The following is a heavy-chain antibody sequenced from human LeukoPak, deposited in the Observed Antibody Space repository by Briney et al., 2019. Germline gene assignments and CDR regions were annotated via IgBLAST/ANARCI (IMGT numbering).Heavy chain of an antibody. V-gene: IGHV1-69*13. CDR3: ARDGSGVAGRDYFDY. CDR2: IIPIFGTA. CDR1: RGTFSSYA. J-gene: IGHJ4*02. Sequence: GASVKVSCKASRGTFSSYAISWVRQAPGQGLEWMGGIIPIFGTANYAQKFQGRVTLTADVSTSTAYMELSSLRAEDTAVYYCARDGSGVAGRDYFDYWGQGTLVTVSS. D-gene: IGHD6-19*01.